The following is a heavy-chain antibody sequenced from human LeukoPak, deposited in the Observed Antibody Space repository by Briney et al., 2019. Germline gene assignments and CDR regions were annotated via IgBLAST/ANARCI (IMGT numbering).Heavy chain of an antibody. D-gene: IGHD6-6*01. CDR1: GFIFKTYT. CDR2: ISSDGSST. Sequence: GGSLRLSCAASGFIFKTYTMNWVRQAPGKGPEWVSRISSDGSSTTYADSVKGRFTISRDNAKNTLYLQMNNLRAEDTAMYYCARDQRVTGRPDIDYWGQGTLVIVSS. J-gene: IGHJ4*02. V-gene: IGHV3-74*03. CDR3: ARDQRVTGRPDIDY.